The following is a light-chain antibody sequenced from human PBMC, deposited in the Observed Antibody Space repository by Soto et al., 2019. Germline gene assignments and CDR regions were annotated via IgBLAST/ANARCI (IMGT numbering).Light chain of an antibody. CDR1: QGIGTW. Sequence: DIQMTQSPSTLSASVGDRVTITCRASQGIGTWLAWYHQKPGKAPKLLIYKASSLESGVPSRFSGSGSGTEFTLTISSLQPDDFATYYCQQYNSYPWTFGQGTKVDI. V-gene: IGKV1-5*03. CDR3: QQYNSYPWT. CDR2: KAS. J-gene: IGKJ1*01.